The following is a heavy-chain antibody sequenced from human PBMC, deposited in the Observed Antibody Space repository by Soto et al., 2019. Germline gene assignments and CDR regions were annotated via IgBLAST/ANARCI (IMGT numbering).Heavy chain of an antibody. CDR2: IIPFFGTI. D-gene: IGHD5-12*01. J-gene: IGHJ4*02. Sequence: QVQLVQSGAEVKKPGSSVKVSCKASGGTFSTYAISWVRQAPGQGLEWMGGIIPFFGTINYAQKFQGRVTITADESTTTAYTELSSLTSEDTAVYYCATSGQSGSDYEDATMIPDNYWGQGTLVTVSS. V-gene: IGHV1-69*01. CDR1: GGTFSTYA. CDR3: ATSGQSGSDYEDATMIPDNY.